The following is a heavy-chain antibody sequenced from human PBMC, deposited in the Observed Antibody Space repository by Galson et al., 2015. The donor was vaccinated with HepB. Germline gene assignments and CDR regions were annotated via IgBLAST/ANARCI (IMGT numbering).Heavy chain of an antibody. CDR1: GYTFTGYY. CDR3: AGESFAPYSSGPINWFVP. V-gene: IGHV1-2*02. J-gene: IGHJ5*02. D-gene: IGHD6-19*01. CDR2: INPNSSGT. Sequence: SVKVSCKASGYTFTGYYMHWVRQAPGQGLEWMGWINPNSSGTNYAQKFQGRVTMTRDTSISTAYMELSRLRSDDTAVYYCAGESFAPYSSGPINWFVPWGQGTLVTVSS.